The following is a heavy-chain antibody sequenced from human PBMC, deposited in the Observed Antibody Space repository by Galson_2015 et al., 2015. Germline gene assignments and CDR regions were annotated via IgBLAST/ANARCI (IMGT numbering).Heavy chain of an antibody. CDR2: ISAYNGNT. D-gene: IGHD3-22*01. Sequence: SVKVSCKASGYTFTSYGISWVRQAPGQGLEWMGWISAYNGNTNYAQKLQGRVTMTTDTSTSTAYMELRSLRSGDTAVYYCARLGYYDSSHFFDYWGQGTLVTVSS. J-gene: IGHJ4*02. V-gene: IGHV1-18*04. CDR1: GYTFTSYG. CDR3: ARLGYYDSSHFFDY.